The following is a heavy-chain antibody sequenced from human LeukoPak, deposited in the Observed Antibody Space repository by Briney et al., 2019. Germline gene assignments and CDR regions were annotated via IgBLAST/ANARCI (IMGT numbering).Heavy chain of an antibody. Sequence: SETLSLTCTVSGYCISSGYYWGWIRQSPEKGLEWIGSIYHSGATYYNPSLKSRVTISVDTSKNQFSLKVTSVTAADTAVYYCARDLGMAGIAPVDYWGQGTLVTVSS. CDR3: ARDLGMAGIAPVDY. D-gene: IGHD6-19*01. CDR2: IYHSGAT. CDR1: GYCISSGYY. J-gene: IGHJ4*02. V-gene: IGHV4-38-2*02.